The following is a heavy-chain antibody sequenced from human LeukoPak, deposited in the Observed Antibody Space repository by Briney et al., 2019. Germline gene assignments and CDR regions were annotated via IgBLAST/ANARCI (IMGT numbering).Heavy chain of an antibody. V-gene: IGHV4-59*08. CDR1: GGSISGSY. D-gene: IGHD5/OR15-5a*01. CDR2: IYYSGST. CDR3: VRHDGRGVSTMGALDS. Sequence: SETLSLTCTVSGGSISGSYWSWIRQPPGKGLEWIGYIYYSGSTSYNPSLKSRVTISVDTSKNQFSLQLNSVTAADTAVYYCVRHDGRGVSTMGALDSWGQGSLVTVSS. J-gene: IGHJ4*02.